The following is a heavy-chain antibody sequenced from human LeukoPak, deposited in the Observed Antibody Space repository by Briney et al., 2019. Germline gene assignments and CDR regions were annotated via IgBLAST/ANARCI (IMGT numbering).Heavy chain of an antibody. CDR2: INPSSGGT. Sequence: ASVKFSCKASGYTFTGYYMHWVRQAPGQGLEWMGWINPSSGGTNYAQKFQGRVTMTRDTSISTAYMELSRLRSDDTAVYYCARAIGGSNNNWSAKTNYYYYMDVWGKGTTVTVSS. CDR1: GYTFTGYY. CDR3: ARAIGGSNNNWSAKTNYYYYMDV. J-gene: IGHJ6*03. D-gene: IGHD1-1*01. V-gene: IGHV1-2*02.